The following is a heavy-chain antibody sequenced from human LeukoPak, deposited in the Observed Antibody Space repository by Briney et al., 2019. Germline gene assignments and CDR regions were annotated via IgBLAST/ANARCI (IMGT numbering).Heavy chain of an antibody. V-gene: IGHV4-38-2*02. Sequence: SETLSLTCTVSGYSISSGYYWGWIRQPPGKGLEWIGSIYYSGSTYYNPSLKSRVTISVDTSKNQFSLKLSSVTAADTAVYYCARDLANYDILTGYYRGWTFDIWGQGTMVTVSS. CDR2: IYYSGST. D-gene: IGHD3-9*01. CDR1: GYSISSGYY. CDR3: ARDLANYDILTGYYRGWTFDI. J-gene: IGHJ3*02.